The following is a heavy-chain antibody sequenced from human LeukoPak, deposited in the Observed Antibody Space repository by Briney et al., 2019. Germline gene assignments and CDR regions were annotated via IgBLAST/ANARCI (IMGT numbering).Heavy chain of an antibody. CDR3: ARDRFLEWLGWFDP. V-gene: IGHV4-59*11. CDR1: GGSISSHY. J-gene: IGHJ5*02. Sequence: SETLFLTCTVSGGSISSHYWSWIRQPPGKGLEWIGYIYYSGSTNYNPSLKSRVTISVDTSKNQFSLKLSSVTAADTAVYYCARDRFLEWLGWFDPWGQGTLVTVSS. CDR2: IYYSGST. D-gene: IGHD3-3*01.